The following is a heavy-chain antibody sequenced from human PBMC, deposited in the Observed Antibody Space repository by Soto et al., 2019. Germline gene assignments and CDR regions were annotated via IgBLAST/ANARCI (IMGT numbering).Heavy chain of an antibody. CDR1: GFSFSIYT. CDR3: ASARVVTTAPDIY. Sequence: ELQLVQSGGGLVKPGGSLRLSCADSGFSFSIYTMNWVRQAPGKGLEWVSSIDSSSSTIYYADSVKGRFTISRDNAKNSLYWQMNSLKVEDTAVYYCASARVVTTAPDIYWGQGTLVTVSS. CDR2: IDSSSSTI. V-gene: IGHV3-21*01. D-gene: IGHD2-21*02. J-gene: IGHJ4*02.